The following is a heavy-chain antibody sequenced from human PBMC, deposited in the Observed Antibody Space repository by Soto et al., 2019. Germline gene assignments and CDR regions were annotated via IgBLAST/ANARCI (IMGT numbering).Heavy chain of an antibody. Sequence: QIQMVQSGAEVKQPGASVKLSCKTSGYTFSSYSSNWVRQAPGQGLEWMAWISTTSGNTHYAERVQGRVTVTLDKSARTAFMEMWGLTSDDTAVYFCARDKGYYDFWGQLTLVTVSS. CDR1: GYTFSSYS. CDR3: ARDKGYYDF. V-gene: IGHV1-18*01. J-gene: IGHJ4*02. CDR2: ISTTSGNT.